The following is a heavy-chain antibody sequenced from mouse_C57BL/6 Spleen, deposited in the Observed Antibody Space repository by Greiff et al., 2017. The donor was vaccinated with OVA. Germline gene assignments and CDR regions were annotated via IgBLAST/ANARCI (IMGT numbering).Heavy chain of an antibody. Sequence: VQLVESGPELVKPGASVKLSCKASGYTFTSYDINWVKQRPGQGLEWIGWIYPRDGSTKYNEKFKGKATLTVDTSSSTAYMELHSLTSEDSAVYFCARRGDYYGSSFFYWGQGTTLTVSS. V-gene: IGHV1-85*01. J-gene: IGHJ2*01. CDR1: GYTFTSYD. CDR3: ARRGDYYGSSFFY. CDR2: IYPRDGST. D-gene: IGHD1-1*01.